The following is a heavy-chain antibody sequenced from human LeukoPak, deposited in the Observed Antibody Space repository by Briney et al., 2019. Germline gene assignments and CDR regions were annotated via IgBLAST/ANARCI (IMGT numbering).Heavy chain of an antibody. J-gene: IGHJ4*02. CDR3: ASNLRYDILTGSDRTD. D-gene: IGHD3-9*01. Sequence: GGSLRLSCAASGFTFSSHSMNWVRQAPGKGLEWVSSISSSSSYIYYADSVKGRFTISRDNAKNSLYLQMNSLRAEDTAVYYCASNLRYDILTGSDRTDWGQGTLVTVSS. V-gene: IGHV3-21*01. CDR2: ISSSSSYI. CDR1: GFTFSSHS.